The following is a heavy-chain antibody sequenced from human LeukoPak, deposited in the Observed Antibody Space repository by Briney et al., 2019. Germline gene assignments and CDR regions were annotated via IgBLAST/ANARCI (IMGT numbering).Heavy chain of an antibody. Sequence: PGGSLRLSCAASGFTFSSYAMSWVRQAPGKGLEWVSAISGSGGSTYYADSVKGRFTISRDNSKNTLYLQMNSLRAEDTAVYYCAKDRSPLLWFGELFGTGFDPWGQGTLVTVSS. CDR1: GFTFSSYA. CDR2: ISGSGGST. D-gene: IGHD3-10*01. J-gene: IGHJ5*02. V-gene: IGHV3-23*01. CDR3: AKDRSPLLWFGELFGTGFDP.